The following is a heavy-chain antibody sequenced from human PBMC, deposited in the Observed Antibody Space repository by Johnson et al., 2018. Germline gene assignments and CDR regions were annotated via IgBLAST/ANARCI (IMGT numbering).Heavy chain of an antibody. Sequence: VQLQESGGGVVQPGRSLRLSCVASGFTFSSYDMHWVRQVTGKGLEWVSAIGTAGDTYYLGSVKGRFTISRENAKNSLYLQMNSLRAGDTAVYYWARGPYSGYDYLDWESLVAFDIWCQGTMVTVSS. J-gene: IGHJ3*02. CDR3: ARGPYSGYDYLDWESLVAFDI. CDR1: GFTFSSYD. V-gene: IGHV3-13*01. CDR2: IGTAGDT. D-gene: IGHD5-12*01.